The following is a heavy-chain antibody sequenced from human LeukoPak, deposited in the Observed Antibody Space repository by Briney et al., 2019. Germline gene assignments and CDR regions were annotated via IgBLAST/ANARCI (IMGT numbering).Heavy chain of an antibody. V-gene: IGHV4-59*01. J-gene: IGHJ4*02. CDR3: ARVVEQWLVFDY. CDR1: GGSISSYY. D-gene: IGHD6-19*01. Sequence: PSETLSLTCTVSGGSISSYYWSWIRQPPGKGLEWIGYIYYSGSTNYNPSLKSRVTISVDTSKNQFSLKLSSVIAADTAVYYCARVVEQWLVFDYWGQGTLVTVSS. CDR2: IYYSGST.